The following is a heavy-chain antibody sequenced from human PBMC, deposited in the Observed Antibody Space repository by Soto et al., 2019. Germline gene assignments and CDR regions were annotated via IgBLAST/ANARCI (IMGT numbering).Heavy chain of an antibody. CDR2: LDYSGVT. Sequence: QLQLQEWGPRLVKPSETLSLTCTVSGGSISIPSYHWVWIRQPPGKGLEWIGSLDYSGVTFYNPALKIRVTISADTSKTHVSLRVNSLTAADTAVYYCARNYYDGSGLFYWGQGTVVTVSS. CDR1: GGSISIPSYH. J-gene: IGHJ4*02. CDR3: ARNYYDGSGLFY. D-gene: IGHD3-22*01. V-gene: IGHV4-39*02.